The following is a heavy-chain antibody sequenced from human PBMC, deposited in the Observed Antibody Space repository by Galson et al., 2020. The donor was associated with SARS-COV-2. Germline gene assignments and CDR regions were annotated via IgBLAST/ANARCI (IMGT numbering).Heavy chain of an antibody. CDR2: ISYDGSNK. CDR1: GFTFSSYG. D-gene: IGHD1-26*01. J-gene: IGHJ4*02. V-gene: IGHV3-30*18. Sequence: GGSLRLSCAASGFTFSSYGMHWVRQAPGKGLEWVAVISYDGSNKYYADSVKGRFTISRDNSKNTLYLQMNSLRAEETAVYYCAKAYSGSYSGYFDYWGRGTLVTVSS. CDR3: AKAYSGSYSGYFDY.